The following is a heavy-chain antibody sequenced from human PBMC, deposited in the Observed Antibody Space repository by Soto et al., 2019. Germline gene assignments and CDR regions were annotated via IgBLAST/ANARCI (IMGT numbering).Heavy chain of an antibody. CDR3: ARDREPDGIWTFDS. CDR1: GFTLGKYA. Sequence: PGXSLRLCCAASGFTLGKYAGGWFRQAPVKGLEWVAESYSTGGTEYADSVKGRFTISRDNSKNTLFLQMNSLGVEDTALYYCARDREPDGIWTFDSWGQGTLVTVSS. D-gene: IGHD3-9*01. J-gene: IGHJ4*02. V-gene: IGHV3-53*01. CDR2: SYSTGGT.